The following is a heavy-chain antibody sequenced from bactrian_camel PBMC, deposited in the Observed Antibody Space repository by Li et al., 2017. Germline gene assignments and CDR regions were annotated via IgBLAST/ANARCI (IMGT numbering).Heavy chain of an antibody. D-gene: IGHD2*01. CDR1: GFSFDDAD. Sequence: HVQLVESGGGSVQAGGSLTLSCVGSGFSFDDADMGWYRQGSGNDCKLVSALASYGTTYYTDSVKGRFTISRDNAKGTVYLQMNSLKPEDTAMYYCALDRLRCLTATPLSVQGYSHWGQGTQVTVS. V-gene: IGHV3S60*01. CDR2: LASYGTT. J-gene: IGHJ4*01. CDR3: ALDRLRCLTATPLSVQGYSH.